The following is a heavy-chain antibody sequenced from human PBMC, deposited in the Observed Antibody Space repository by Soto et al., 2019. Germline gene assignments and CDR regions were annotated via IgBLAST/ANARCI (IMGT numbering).Heavy chain of an antibody. CDR1: AGSLRGHY. D-gene: IGHD1-26*01. CDR3: ARAAVKLGATLFDS. J-gene: IGHJ4*02. V-gene: IGHV4-34*01. CDR2: INHSGFT. Sequence: SETLSLTCPVSAGSLRGHYWSWIRQSPKKGLEWIGKINHSGFTNYNPPLKSRVTISRAASKNQSSLRLSSMTAADSAVYFCARAAVKLGATLFDSWGQGTLVTVSS.